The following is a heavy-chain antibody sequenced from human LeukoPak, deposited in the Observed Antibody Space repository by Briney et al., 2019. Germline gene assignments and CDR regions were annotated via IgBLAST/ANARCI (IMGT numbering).Heavy chain of an antibody. CDR1: GGSISSYY. Sequence: SETLSLTCTVSGGSISSYYWSWIRQPPGKGLEWIGYIYYSGSTNYNPPLKSRVTISVDTSKNQFSLKLSSVTAADTAVYYCARYHMVRGVISYGMDVWGQGTTVTVSS. V-gene: IGHV4-59*08. CDR2: IYYSGST. J-gene: IGHJ6*02. CDR3: ARYHMVRGVISYGMDV. D-gene: IGHD3-10*01.